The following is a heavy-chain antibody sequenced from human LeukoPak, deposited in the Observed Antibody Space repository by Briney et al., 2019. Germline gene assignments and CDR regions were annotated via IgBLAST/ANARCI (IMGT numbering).Heavy chain of an antibody. V-gene: IGHV3-11*04. CDR3: AELGITMIGGV. D-gene: IGHD3-10*02. Sequence: PGGSLRLSCTASGFTVSTNYMSWVRQAPGRGLEWVSYISSSGSTIYYADSVKGRFTISRDNAKNSLYLQMNSLRAEDTAVYYCAELGITMIGGVWGKGTTVTISS. J-gene: IGHJ6*04. CDR1: GFTVSTNY. CDR2: ISSSGSTI.